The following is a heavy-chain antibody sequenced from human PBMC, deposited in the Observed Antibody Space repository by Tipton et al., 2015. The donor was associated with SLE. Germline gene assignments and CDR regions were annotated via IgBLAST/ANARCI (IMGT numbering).Heavy chain of an antibody. Sequence: TLSLTCTVSGGSISSHSWSWIRQPPGKGLEWIGNVYNSESTNYNPSLKSRATISVDTSKNQFSLKLSSVTAADTAVYYCARDRDTMIVVVIGNAFDIWGQGTMVTVSS. V-gene: IGHV4-59*11. J-gene: IGHJ3*02. CDR2: VYNSEST. CDR1: GGSISSHS. D-gene: IGHD3-22*01. CDR3: ARDRDTMIVVVIGNAFDI.